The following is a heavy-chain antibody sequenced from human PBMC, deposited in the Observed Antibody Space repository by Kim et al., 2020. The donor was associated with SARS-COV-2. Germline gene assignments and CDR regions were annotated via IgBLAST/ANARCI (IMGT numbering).Heavy chain of an antibody. J-gene: IGHJ4*02. Sequence: AQKFQGRVTMTRDTATSTVYMGLSSLRSEDTAVYCCARDRGLGRGMHFDYWGQGTLVTVSS. D-gene: IGHD7-27*01. V-gene: IGHV1-46*01. CDR3: ARDRGLGRGMHFDY.